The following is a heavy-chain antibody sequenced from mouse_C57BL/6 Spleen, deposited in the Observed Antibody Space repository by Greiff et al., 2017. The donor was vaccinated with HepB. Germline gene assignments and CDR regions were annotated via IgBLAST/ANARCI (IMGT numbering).Heavy chain of an antibody. J-gene: IGHJ1*03. CDR1: GYTFTDYY. CDR2: INPNNGGT. Sequence: VQLLQSGPELVKPGASVKISCKASGYTFTDYYMNWVKQSHGKSLEWIGDINPNNGGTSYNQKFKGKATLTVDKSSSTAYMELRSLTSEDSAVYYCAKGSSYWYFDVWGTGTTVTVSS. V-gene: IGHV1-26*01. D-gene: IGHD1-1*01. CDR3: AKGSSYWYFDV.